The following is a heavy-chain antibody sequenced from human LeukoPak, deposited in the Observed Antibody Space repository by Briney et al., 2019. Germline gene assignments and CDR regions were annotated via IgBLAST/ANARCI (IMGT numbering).Heavy chain of an antibody. CDR3: ARALYYYDSSGYYPFDY. V-gene: IGHV1-69*17. D-gene: IGHD3-22*01. Sequence: ASVKVSCKASGDTFNTYAISWLRQAPGQGLEWLGVIIPTFDVTNYAQNFQGRVTITADKSTSTAYMELSSLRSEDTAVYYCARALYYYDSSGYYPFDYWGQGTLVTVSS. CDR1: GDTFNTYA. J-gene: IGHJ4*02. CDR2: IIPTFDVT.